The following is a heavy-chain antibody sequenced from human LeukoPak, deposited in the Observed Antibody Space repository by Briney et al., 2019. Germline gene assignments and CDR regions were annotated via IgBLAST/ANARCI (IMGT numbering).Heavy chain of an antibody. Sequence: ASVKVSCKASGYTFTSYGISWVRQAPGQGLEWMGWISAYNGNTNYAQKLQGRVTMTTDTSTSTAYMELRSLRSDDTAVYYCTTVYDSSGYYHPFDYWGQGTLVTVSS. CDR1: GYTFTSYG. J-gene: IGHJ4*02. CDR3: TTVYDSSGYYHPFDY. V-gene: IGHV1-18*01. D-gene: IGHD3-22*01. CDR2: ISAYNGNT.